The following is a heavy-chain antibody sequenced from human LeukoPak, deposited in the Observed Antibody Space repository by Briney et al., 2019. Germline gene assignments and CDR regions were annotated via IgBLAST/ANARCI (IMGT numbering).Heavy chain of an antibody. Sequence: GGSLRLSCAASGFTFSSYAMSWVRQAPGKGLEWVSAISGSGGSTYYADSVKGRFTISRDNSKNTLYLQMNSLRAEDTAVYYCVFQSGCFDFDYWGQGTLVTVSS. CDR1: GFTFSSYA. V-gene: IGHV3-23*01. D-gene: IGHD3-22*01. J-gene: IGHJ4*02. CDR3: VFQSGCFDFDY. CDR2: ISGSGGST.